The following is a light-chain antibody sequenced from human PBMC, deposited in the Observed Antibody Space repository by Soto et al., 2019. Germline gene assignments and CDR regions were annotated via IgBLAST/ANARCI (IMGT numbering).Light chain of an antibody. CDR3: CSYAGSSTLV. V-gene: IGLV2-23*02. J-gene: IGLJ1*01. Sequence: QSALTQPASVSGSPGQSITISCTGTSSDVGSYNFVSWYQQHPGKAPKLMIYEVSTRPSGVSNRFSGSKSGNTASLTISGLQAEDEADYYCCSYAGSSTLVFGTGTKVTVL. CDR2: EVS. CDR1: SSDVGSYNF.